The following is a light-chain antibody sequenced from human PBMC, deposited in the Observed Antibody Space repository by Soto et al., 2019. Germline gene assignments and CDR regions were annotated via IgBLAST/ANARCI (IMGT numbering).Light chain of an antibody. V-gene: IGLV2-14*01. CDR3: SSYTRSSTLYV. J-gene: IGLJ1*01. CDR1: SSDVGGYNY. Sequence: QSVLTQPASVSGSPGQSITISCTGTSSDVGGYNYVCWYKQHPGKAPQLMIYEVTNRPSGVSDRFSGSKSGNKASLTISGLQAEDEADYYCSSYTRSSTLYVFGTGTKVTVL. CDR2: EVT.